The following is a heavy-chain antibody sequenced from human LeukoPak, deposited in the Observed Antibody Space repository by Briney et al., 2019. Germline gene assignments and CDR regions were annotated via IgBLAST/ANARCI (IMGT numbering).Heavy chain of an antibody. Sequence: PSETLSLTCTVPGGSISSGGYYWSWIRQPPGKGLHWVGYIYESGSTYYNPSLKSRVTISVDRSKNQFSLKLSSVTAADTAVYYCARGAGNGWYLHWGQGTLVTVSP. CDR2: IYESGST. D-gene: IGHD6-19*01. V-gene: IGHV4-30-2*01. CDR3: ARGAGNGWYLH. J-gene: IGHJ4*02. CDR1: GGSISSGGYY.